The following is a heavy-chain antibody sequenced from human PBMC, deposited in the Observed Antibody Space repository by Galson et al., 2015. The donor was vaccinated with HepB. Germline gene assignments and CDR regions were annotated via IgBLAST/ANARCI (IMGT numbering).Heavy chain of an antibody. J-gene: IGHJ3*02. Sequence: SLRLSCAASGFTFSSYSMNWVRQAPGKGLEWVSYISSSSRAIYYADSVKGRFTISRDNAKNSLYLQMNSLRDEDTAVYYCARPIGGSFWGGYAFDIWGQGTMVTVSS. CDR2: ISSSSRAI. D-gene: IGHD1-26*01. CDR1: GFTFSSYS. CDR3: ARPIGGSFWGGYAFDI. V-gene: IGHV3-48*02.